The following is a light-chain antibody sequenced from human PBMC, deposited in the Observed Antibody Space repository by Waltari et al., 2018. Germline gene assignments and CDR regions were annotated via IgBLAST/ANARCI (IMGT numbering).Light chain of an antibody. CDR1: SIGCCGHNY. V-gene: IGLV2-11*01. Sequence: QSALTQPRSVPGSPGQSAPISSTGPSIGCCGHNYSPWYQQHPGKAPKLMIYEVSKRPSGVPDRFSGSKSGTTASLTISGLQAEDEADYYCCSYAGSYTWVFGGGTKLTVL. CDR3: CSYAGSYTWV. J-gene: IGLJ2*01. CDR2: EVS.